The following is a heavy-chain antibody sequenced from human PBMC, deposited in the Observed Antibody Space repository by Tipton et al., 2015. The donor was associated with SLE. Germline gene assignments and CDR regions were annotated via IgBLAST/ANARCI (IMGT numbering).Heavy chain of an antibody. Sequence: QLVQSGPEAKKPGASVKVSCKASGYTFTSYGINWVRQAPGQGLEWMGWISVYNGNTNYAQKLQGRVTMTTDTSTSTAYMELRSLRSDDTAVYYCARDWRSYYDILTGPGYYYYGMDVWGQGTLVTVSS. D-gene: IGHD3-9*01. CDR1: GYTFTSYG. CDR3: ARDWRSYYDILTGPGYYYYGMDV. V-gene: IGHV1-18*01. J-gene: IGHJ6*02. CDR2: ISVYNGNT.